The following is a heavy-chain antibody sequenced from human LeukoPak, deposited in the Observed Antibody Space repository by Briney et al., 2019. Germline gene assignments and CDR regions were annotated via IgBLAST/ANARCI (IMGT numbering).Heavy chain of an antibody. V-gene: IGHV3-23*01. J-gene: IGHJ4*02. Sequence: PGESLRLSCAASGFTFSSDAMTWVRQAPGKGLEWVSAISGSGGSTYYADSVKGRFTISRDNSKNTLYLQMNSLRAEDTAVYYCARGVGATGDLYFDYWGQGTLVTVSS. D-gene: IGHD1-26*01. CDR1: GFTFSSDA. CDR3: ARGVGATGDLYFDY. CDR2: ISGSGGST.